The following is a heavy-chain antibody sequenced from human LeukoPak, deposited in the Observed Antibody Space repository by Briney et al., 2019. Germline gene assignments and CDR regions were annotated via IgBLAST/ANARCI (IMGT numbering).Heavy chain of an antibody. Sequence: ASVKVSCKASGGTFSSYAISWVRQAPGQGLEWMGGIIPIFGTASYAQKFQGRVTITADESTSTAYMELSSLRSEDTAVYYCASWFSGHCSSGSCKGWDWGQGTLVTVSS. CDR1: GGTFSSYA. D-gene: IGHD2-15*01. CDR3: ASWFSGHCSSGSCKGWD. J-gene: IGHJ4*02. V-gene: IGHV1-69*13. CDR2: IIPIFGTA.